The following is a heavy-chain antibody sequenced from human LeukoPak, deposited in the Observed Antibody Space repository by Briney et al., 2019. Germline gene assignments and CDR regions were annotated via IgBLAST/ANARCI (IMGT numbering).Heavy chain of an antibody. CDR1: GFTFGSYA. V-gene: IGHV3-23*01. CDR3: AKGRRSGSYYKSFDY. D-gene: IGHD3-10*01. CDR2: SSGSGGST. Sequence: GGSLRLSCAASGFTFGSYAMSWVRQAPGKGLEWVSGSSGSGGSTYYADSLKGRFTISRDNSKNTLYLQMNSLRAEDTALYYCAKGRRSGSYYKSFDYWGQGTLVTVSS. J-gene: IGHJ4*02.